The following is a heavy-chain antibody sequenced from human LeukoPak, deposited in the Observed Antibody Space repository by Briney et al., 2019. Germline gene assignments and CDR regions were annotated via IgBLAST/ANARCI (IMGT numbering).Heavy chain of an antibody. Sequence: PGGSLRLSCAASRFTFSGYAMSWVRQAPGKGLEWVSGVSGNGAGTYYADSVKGRFTISRDNSKNTLYLQMNSLRAEDTAVYYCARRSSYYYYMDVWGKGTTVTVSS. V-gene: IGHV3-23*01. CDR3: ARRSSYYYYMDV. CDR2: VSGNGAGT. J-gene: IGHJ6*03. CDR1: RFTFSGYA. D-gene: IGHD1-26*01.